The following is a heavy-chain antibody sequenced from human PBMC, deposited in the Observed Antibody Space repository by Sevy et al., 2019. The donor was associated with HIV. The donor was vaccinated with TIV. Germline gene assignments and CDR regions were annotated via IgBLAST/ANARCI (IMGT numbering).Heavy chain of an antibody. CDR1: GFSLESYW. D-gene: IGHD2-21*01. Sequence: GGSLRLSCVASGFSLESYWMNWVRQAPGEPLEWVANIKEDDTVKYYVESVKGRFTISRDNGRNLVYLLMNNLKVEDTALYYCVRAIQSEGSFWGQGTRVTVSS. CDR3: VRAIQSEGSF. V-gene: IGHV3-7*04. CDR2: IKEDDTVK. J-gene: IGHJ4*02.